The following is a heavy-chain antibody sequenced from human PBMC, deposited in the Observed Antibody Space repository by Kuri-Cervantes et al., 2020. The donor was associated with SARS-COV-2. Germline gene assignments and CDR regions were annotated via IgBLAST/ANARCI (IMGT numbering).Heavy chain of an antibody. CDR1: GYNFASYW. CDR2: IYPGDSDT. D-gene: IGHD3-3*01. CDR3: ARLSITIFGALTAPFDS. Sequence: KVSCKGSGYNFASYWIAWVRQVPGKGLECMGIIYPGDSDTTYSPSFQGQVTISADKSISTAYLQWSSLKASDTAIYYCARLSITIFGALTAPFDSWGQGTLVTVSS. J-gene: IGHJ5*01. V-gene: IGHV5-51*01.